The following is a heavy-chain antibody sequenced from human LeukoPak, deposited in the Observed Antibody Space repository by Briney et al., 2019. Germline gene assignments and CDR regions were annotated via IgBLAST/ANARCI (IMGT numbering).Heavy chain of an antibody. CDR1: GGSISSSSYY. D-gene: IGHD6-19*01. V-gene: IGHV4-39*01. CDR2: IFYSGST. CDR3: ARPLAGTFPRGSHY. J-gene: IGHJ4*02. Sequence: SETLSLTCTVSGGSISSSSYYWGWIRQPPGKGLEWIGSIFYSGSTYYNPSLKSRVTISVDTSKNQFSLKLSSVTAADTAVYYCARPLAGTFPRGSHYWGQGTLVTVSS.